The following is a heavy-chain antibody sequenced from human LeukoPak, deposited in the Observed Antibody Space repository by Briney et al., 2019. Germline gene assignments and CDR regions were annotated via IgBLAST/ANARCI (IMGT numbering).Heavy chain of an antibody. V-gene: IGHV3-23*01. Sequence: GGKVRLSCAASGFTFSSYAMSWVRQAPGKGLEWVSGISGRAGSTYYADSVKGRFTISRDNSKNTLFLQMNSLRVEDTALYYCTRDPERYSGAYEWGIDYWGQGTL. CDR2: ISGRAGST. D-gene: IGHD2-21*01. CDR3: TRDPERYSGAYEWGIDY. CDR1: GFTFSSYA. J-gene: IGHJ4*02.